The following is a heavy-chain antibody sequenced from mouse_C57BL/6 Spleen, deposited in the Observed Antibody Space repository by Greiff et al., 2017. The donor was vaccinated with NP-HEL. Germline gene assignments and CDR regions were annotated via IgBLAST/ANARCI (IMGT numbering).Heavy chain of an antibody. V-gene: IGHV3-1*01. J-gene: IGHJ1*03. D-gene: IGHD2-5*01. Sequence: VQLQQSGPGMVKPSQSLSLTCTVTGYSITSGYDWHWIRHFPGNKLEWMGYISYSGSTNYNPSLKSRISITHDTSKNHFFLKLNSVTTEDTATYYCARGVYSNYSWYFDVWGTGTTVTVSS. CDR1: GYSITSGYD. CDR2: ISYSGST. CDR3: ARGVYSNYSWYFDV.